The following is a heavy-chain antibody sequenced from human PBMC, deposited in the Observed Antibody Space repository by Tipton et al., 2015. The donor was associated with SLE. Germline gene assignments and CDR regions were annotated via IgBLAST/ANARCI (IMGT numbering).Heavy chain of an antibody. J-gene: IGHJ4*02. CDR2: VFDTGYT. CDR1: GGPIRNSPYY. CDR3: ARQDLGRAATLTFDI. V-gene: IGHV4-39*01. D-gene: IGHD6-25*01. Sequence: LVQPSETLSLTCHVAGGPIRNSPYYWAWIRQPRGKRLEWIGSVFDTGYTAYNPSLEGRMSISVDTSNNEFSLKLSSVTAADTAVYFCARQDLGRAATLTFDIWGLGTLVTVSS.